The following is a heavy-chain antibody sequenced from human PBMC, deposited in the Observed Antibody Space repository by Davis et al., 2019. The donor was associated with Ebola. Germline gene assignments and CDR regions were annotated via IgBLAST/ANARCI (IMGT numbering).Heavy chain of an antibody. V-gene: IGHV1-46*01. CDR1: GYTLTSYE. D-gene: IGHD5-18*01. Sequence: ASVKVSCKACGYTLTSYEMDWVRQAPGQGLEWMGIINPSGGSTSYAQKFQGRVTMTRDTATSTVYMELSSLRSGDTAVYYCAMPGRGYSYDFDYWGQGTLVTVSS. CDR3: AMPGRGYSYDFDY. CDR2: INPSGGST. J-gene: IGHJ4*02.